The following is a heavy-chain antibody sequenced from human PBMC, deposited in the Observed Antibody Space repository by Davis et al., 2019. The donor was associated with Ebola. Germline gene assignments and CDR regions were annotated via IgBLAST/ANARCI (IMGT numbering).Heavy chain of an antibody. J-gene: IGHJ5*02. CDR2: IYSTGKS. CDR3: ARDRRTVRGANNWFDP. D-gene: IGHD3-10*02. CDR1: GASLNTYY. Sequence: PGGSLRLSCTVSGASLNTYYWSWIRQPAGKGIEWIGRIYSTGKSNYNPSLRSRVTMSVDTSKNQFSLKLSSVTAADTAVYYCARDRRTVRGANNWFDPWGQGTLVTVSS. V-gene: IGHV4-4*07.